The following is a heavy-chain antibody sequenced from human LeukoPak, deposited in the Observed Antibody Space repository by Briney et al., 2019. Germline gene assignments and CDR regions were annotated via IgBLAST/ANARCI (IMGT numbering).Heavy chain of an antibody. J-gene: IGHJ6*03. D-gene: IGHD3-22*01. CDR2: IYYSGST. Sequence: PSETLSLTCTVSGGSISSYYWSWIRQPPGKGLEWIGYIYYSGSTNYNPSLKSRVTISVDTSKNQFSLKLSSVTAADTAVYYCARGRASSGRDYYYYMDVWGKGTTVTVSS. V-gene: IGHV4-59*01. CDR1: GGSISSYY. CDR3: ARGRASSGRDYYYYMDV.